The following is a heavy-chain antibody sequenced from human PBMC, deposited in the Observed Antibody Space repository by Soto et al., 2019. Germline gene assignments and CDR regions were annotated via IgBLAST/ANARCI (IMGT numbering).Heavy chain of an antibody. CDR1: GGTFSSYT. D-gene: IGHD6-13*01. CDR2: IIPILGIA. Sequence: ASVKVSCKASGGTFSSYTISWVRQAPGQGLEWMGRIIPILGIANYAQKFQGRVTITADKSTSTAYMELSSLRSEDTAVYYCARGSELYSSSWHAEYFQHWGQGTLVTVSS. CDR3: ARGSELYSSSWHAEYFQH. J-gene: IGHJ1*01. V-gene: IGHV1-69*02.